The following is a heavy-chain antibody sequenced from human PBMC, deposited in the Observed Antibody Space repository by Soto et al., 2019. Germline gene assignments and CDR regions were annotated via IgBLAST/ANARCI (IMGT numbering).Heavy chain of an antibody. V-gene: IGHV1-18*01. CDR3: ARERDCGAGGNCHPEWYFYY. J-gene: IGHJ2*01. Sequence: VHLVQSGAEVKEPGASVKVTCKASGYTFINFGITWVRQAPGQGLEWVGWISTAKGFTTYGEKFQGRGTMTADTATNTPDTDMTSRTSVDTAVSCCARERDCGAGGNCHPEWYFYYWGRGTLVTGSS. CDR1: GYTFINFG. CDR2: ISTAKGFT. D-gene: IGHD2-15*01.